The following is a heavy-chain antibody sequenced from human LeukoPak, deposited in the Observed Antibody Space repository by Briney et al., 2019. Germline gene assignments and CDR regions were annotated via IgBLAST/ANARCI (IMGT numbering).Heavy chain of an antibody. CDR3: ARGPDHLYGSGSYYRAPYYYYGMDV. CDR1: GGSISSYY. J-gene: IGHJ6*02. Sequence: SETLSLTCTVSGGSISSYYWSWIRQPPGKGLEWIGYIYYSGSTNYNPSLKSRVTISVDTSKNQFSLKLSSVTAADTAVYYCARGPDHLYGSGSYYRAPYYYYGMDVWGQGTTVTVSS. CDR2: IYYSGST. V-gene: IGHV4-59*12. D-gene: IGHD3-10*01.